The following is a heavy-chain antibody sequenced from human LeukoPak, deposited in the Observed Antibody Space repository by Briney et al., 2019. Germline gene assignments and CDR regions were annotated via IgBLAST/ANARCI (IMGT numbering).Heavy chain of an antibody. D-gene: IGHD6-13*01. CDR1: GYTFTSYA. CDR3: ARDSSSRANGFDY. V-gene: IGHV1-3*02. CDR2: TNAGNGNT. J-gene: IGHJ4*02. Sequence: ASVKVSCKASGYTFTSYAMHWVRQAPGQRLEWMGWTNAGNGNTKYSQEFQGRVTITRDTSASTAYMELSSLRSEDMAVYYCARDSSSRANGFDYWGQGTLVTVSS.